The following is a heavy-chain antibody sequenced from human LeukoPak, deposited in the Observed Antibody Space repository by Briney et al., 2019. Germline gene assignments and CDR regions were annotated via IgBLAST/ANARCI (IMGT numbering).Heavy chain of an antibody. V-gene: IGHV3-21*04. Sequence: GGSLRLSCAASGFTFSGYSMNWVRQAPGKGLEWVSSISVTSSFIYYVDSVKGRFTISRDNAKNSLYLQMNSLRAEDTAVYYCASPETHYYDSSGYYSAVAYWGQGTLVTVSS. D-gene: IGHD3-22*01. CDR2: ISVTSSFI. CDR1: GFTFSGYS. J-gene: IGHJ4*02. CDR3: ASPETHYYDSSGYYSAVAY.